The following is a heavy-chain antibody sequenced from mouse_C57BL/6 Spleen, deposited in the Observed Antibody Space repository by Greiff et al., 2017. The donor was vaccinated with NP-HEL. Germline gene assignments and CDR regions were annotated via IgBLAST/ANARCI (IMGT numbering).Heavy chain of an antibody. V-gene: IGHV5-6*01. D-gene: IGHD2-2*01. CDR3: ARHGYDYAMDY. CDR2: ISSGGSYT. CDR1: GFTFSSYG. J-gene: IGHJ4*01. Sequence: EVQRVESGGDLVKPGGSLKLSCAASGFTFSSYGMSWVRQTPDKRLEWVATISSGGSYTYYLDSVKGRFTISRDNAKNTLYLQMSSLKSEDTAMYYCARHGYDYAMDYWGQGTSVTVSS.